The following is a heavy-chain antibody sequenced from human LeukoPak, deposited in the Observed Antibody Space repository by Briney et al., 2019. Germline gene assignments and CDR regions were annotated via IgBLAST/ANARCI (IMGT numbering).Heavy chain of an antibody. J-gene: IGHJ4*02. V-gene: IGHV1-2*02. D-gene: IGHD3-22*01. CDR3: AREVGGYYEVDY. CDR2: INPNSGGT. CDR1: GYTFTGYY. Sequence: ASVKVSCKASGYTFTGYYMHWVRQAPGQGLEWMGWINPNSGGTNYAQKFQGRVTMTRDTSISTAYMELSRLRSDDTAVYYCAREVGGYYEVDYWGQGTLVTVSS.